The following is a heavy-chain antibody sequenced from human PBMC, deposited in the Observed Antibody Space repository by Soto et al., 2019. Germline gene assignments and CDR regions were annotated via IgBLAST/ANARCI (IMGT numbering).Heavy chain of an antibody. CDR3: ARQGGKWLITMVRGAMGYFDY. V-gene: IGHV4-30-4*01. CDR1: GGSISSGDYY. D-gene: IGHD3-10*01. CDR2: IYYSGST. J-gene: IGHJ4*02. Sequence: SETLSLTCTVSGGSISSGDYYWSWIRQPPGKGLEWIGYIYYSGSTYYNPSLKSRVTISVDTSKNQFSLKLSSVTAADTAVYYCARQGGKWLITMVRGAMGYFDYWGQGTLVTVSS.